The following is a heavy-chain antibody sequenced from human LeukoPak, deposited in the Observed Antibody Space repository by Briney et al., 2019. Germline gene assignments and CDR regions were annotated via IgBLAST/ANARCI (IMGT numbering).Heavy chain of an antibody. D-gene: IGHD2-15*01. J-gene: IGHJ5*02. CDR1: GGTFSSYA. V-gene: IGHV1-69*05. CDR3: ARDGPWWYCSGGSCYRRVRNWFDP. CDR2: IIPIFGTA. Sequence: GASVKVSCKASGGTFSSYAISWVRQAPGQGLEWMGRIIPIFGTANYAQKFQGRVTITTDESTSTAYMELSSLRSEDTAVYYCARDGPWWYCSGGSCYRRVRNWFDPWGQGTLVTVSS.